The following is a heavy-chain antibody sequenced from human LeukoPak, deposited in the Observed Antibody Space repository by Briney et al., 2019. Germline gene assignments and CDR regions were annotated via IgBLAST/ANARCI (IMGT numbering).Heavy chain of an antibody. CDR1: GYTFTSYY. CDR3: ARDRVSWLQEGNWFDP. J-gene: IGHJ5*02. CDR2: INPSGGST. V-gene: IGHV1-46*01. Sequence: ASVKVSCKASGYTFTSYYMHWVRQAPGQGLEWMGIINPSGGSTNYAQKFQGRVTMTRDTSTSTVYMELSSLRSEDTAVYYCARDRVSWLQEGNWFDPWGQGTLVTVSS. D-gene: IGHD6-13*01.